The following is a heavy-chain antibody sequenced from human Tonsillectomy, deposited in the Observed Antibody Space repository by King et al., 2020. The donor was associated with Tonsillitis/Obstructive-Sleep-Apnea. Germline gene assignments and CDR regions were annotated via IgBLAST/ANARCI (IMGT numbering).Heavy chain of an antibody. CDR2: TRNKANSYTT. CDR1: GFTFSDHY. D-gene: IGHD5-12*01. Sequence: VQLVESGGGLVQPGGSLRLSCAASGFTFSDHYMDWVRQAPGKGLEWVGRTRNKANSYTTEYAASVKGRFTISRDDSKNSLYLQMNSLKTEDTAVYYCARDPAGYSGYPGAFDIWGQGTMVTASS. J-gene: IGHJ3*02. V-gene: IGHV3-72*01. CDR3: ARDPAGYSGYPGAFDI.